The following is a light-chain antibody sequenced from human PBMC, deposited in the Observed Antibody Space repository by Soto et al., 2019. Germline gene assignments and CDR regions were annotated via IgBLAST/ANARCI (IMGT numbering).Light chain of an antibody. J-gene: IGKJ5*01. CDR3: QQYGSSPST. V-gene: IGKV3-15*01. Sequence: EIVMTQSPATLSVSPGESATLSCRASQTISSLLAWYQQKPGQAPRLLIYGASTRATGIPARFSGSGSGTEFTLTISSLQSEDFATYYCQQYGSSPSTFGQGTRLEIK. CDR2: GAS. CDR1: QTISSL.